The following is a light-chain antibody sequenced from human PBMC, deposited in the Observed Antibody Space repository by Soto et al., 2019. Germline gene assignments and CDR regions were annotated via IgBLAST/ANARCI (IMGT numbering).Light chain of an antibody. CDR3: QHYSNWPLT. CDR1: HSVSSR. J-gene: IGKJ4*01. V-gene: IGKV3-15*01. Sequence: EIVMTQSPATLSVSPGERATLSCRASHSVSSRLAWYQQKPGQAPRLLIYGASTRATGLPARFSGSGSWTEFTLTISSLTSEDFAVYYCQHYSNWPLTFGGGTKVESK. CDR2: GAS.